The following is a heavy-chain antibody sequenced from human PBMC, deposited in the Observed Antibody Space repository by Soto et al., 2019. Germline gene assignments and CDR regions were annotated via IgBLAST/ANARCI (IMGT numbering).Heavy chain of an antibody. Sequence: LRLSCAASGFTFDDYAMHWVRQAPGKGLEWVSGISWNSGSIGYADSVKGRFTISRDNAKNSLYLQMDSLRAEDTALYYCAKDVAPYYYYGMDVWGQGTTVTVSS. V-gene: IGHV3-9*01. CDR3: AKDVAPYYYYGMDV. D-gene: IGHD2-15*01. CDR2: ISWNSGSI. J-gene: IGHJ6*02. CDR1: GFTFDDYA.